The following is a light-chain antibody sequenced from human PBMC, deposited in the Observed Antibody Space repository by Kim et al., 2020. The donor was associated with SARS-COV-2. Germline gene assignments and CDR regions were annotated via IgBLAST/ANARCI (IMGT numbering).Light chain of an antibody. Sequence: APGQRPPLSCSASQSVSNNHLAWYQQKPGQAPRLLIYGASTRATGIPDRFSGSGSGTDFTLTISRLEPEDFAVYYCQQYGSSLRTFGQGTKVDIK. CDR3: QQYGSSLRT. CDR1: QSVSNNH. CDR2: GAS. J-gene: IGKJ1*01. V-gene: IGKV3-20*01.